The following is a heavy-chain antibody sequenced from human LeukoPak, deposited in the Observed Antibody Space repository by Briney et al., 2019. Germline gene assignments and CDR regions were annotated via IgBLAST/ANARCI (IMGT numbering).Heavy chain of an antibody. V-gene: IGHV3-23*01. J-gene: IGHJ4*02. CDR2: ISSTGSST. D-gene: IGHD6-19*01. Sequence: GGSLRLSCAASGFSFSIYAMTWVRQAPGKGLDWVSTISSTGSSTYYADSVKGRFTISRDNSKNTLYLQINTLRAEDTAVYYCAKSTSGWYNFDFWGQGTLVTVSS. CDR1: GFSFSIYA. CDR3: AKSTSGWYNFDF.